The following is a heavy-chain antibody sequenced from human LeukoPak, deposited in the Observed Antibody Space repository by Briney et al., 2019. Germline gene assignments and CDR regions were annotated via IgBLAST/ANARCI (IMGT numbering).Heavy chain of an antibody. CDR2: ISGSGGST. CDR3: ARLSSTSCLDY. J-gene: IGHJ4*02. CDR1: GFTFSSYA. D-gene: IGHD2-2*01. Sequence: GGSLRLSCAASGFTFSSYAMSWVRQAPGKGLEWVSAISGSGGSTYYADSVKGRFTISRDNAKNSLYLQMYSLRAEDTAVYYCARLSSTSCLDYWGQGTLVTVSS. V-gene: IGHV3-23*01.